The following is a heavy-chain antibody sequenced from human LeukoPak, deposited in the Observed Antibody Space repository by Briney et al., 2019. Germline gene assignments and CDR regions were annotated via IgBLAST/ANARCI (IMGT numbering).Heavy chain of an antibody. CDR2: ISAYNGNT. V-gene: IGHV1-18*01. D-gene: IGHD1-26*01. CDR1: GYTFTSYG. J-gene: IGHJ4*02. CDR3: ARSPNRKNSGSYSGFYY. Sequence: GASVKVSCKASGYTFTSYGISWVRQAPGQGVEWMGWISAYNGNTNYAQKLQGRVTMTTDTSTSTAYMELRSLRSDDTAVSYCARSPNRKNSGSYSGFYYWGQGTLVTVSS.